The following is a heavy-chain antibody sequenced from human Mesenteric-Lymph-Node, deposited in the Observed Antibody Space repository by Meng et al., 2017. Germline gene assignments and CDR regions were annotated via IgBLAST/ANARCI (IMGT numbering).Heavy chain of an antibody. D-gene: IGHD5-18*01. J-gene: IGHJ3*02. CDR2: ISGSGLNT. Sequence: GGSLRLSCVASGFTFTTYAMSWVRQAPGKGLEWVSTISGSGLNTYYADSVKGRFTISRDNSKNTLYLQMNSLRAEDTAVYYCARTSFGYSYGNDAFDIWGQGTMVTVSS. CDR3: ARTSFGYSYGNDAFDI. CDR1: GFTFTTYA. V-gene: IGHV3-23*01.